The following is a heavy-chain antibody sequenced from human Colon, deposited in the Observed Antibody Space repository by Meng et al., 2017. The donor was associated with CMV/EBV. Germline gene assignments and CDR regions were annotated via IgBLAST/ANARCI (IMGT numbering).Heavy chain of an antibody. CDR3: TTEGPGYCSSTSCSTFDY. V-gene: IGHV3-30*02. J-gene: IGHJ4*02. D-gene: IGHD2-2*01. CDR1: GFTFSSYG. Sequence: GGSLRLSCAASGFTFSSYGMHWVRQAPGKGLEWVAFIRYDGSNKYYADSVKGRFTISRDNSKNTLYLQMNSLKTEDTAVYYCTTEGPGYCSSTSCSTFDYWGQGTLVTVSS. CDR2: IRYDGSNK.